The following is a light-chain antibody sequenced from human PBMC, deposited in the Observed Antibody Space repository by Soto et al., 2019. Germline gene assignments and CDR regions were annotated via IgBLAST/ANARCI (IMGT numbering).Light chain of an antibody. V-gene: IGKV1-27*01. CDR2: AAS. J-gene: IGKJ1*01. CDR1: QGIIDY. Sequence: DIQMTQSPSSLSASIGARVTITCRASQGIIDYVAWFQQKAGKAPKLLIYAASTLQPGVPSRFSGSGSGTDFTLTISSLQPEDVATYYCQKYNTAPQTFGPGTKVEIK. CDR3: QKYNTAPQT.